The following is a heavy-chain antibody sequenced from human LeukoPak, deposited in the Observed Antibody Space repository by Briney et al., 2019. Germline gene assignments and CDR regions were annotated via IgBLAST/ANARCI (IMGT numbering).Heavy chain of an antibody. CDR3: ARLVGAAAEYYFDY. Sequence: PSETLSLTCAVYGGSFSGYYWSWIRQPPGKGLEWIGSIYYSGSTYYNPSLKSRVTISVDTSKNQFSLKLSSVTAADTAVYYCARLVGAAAEYYFDYWGQGTLVTVSS. V-gene: IGHV4-34*01. J-gene: IGHJ4*02. CDR1: GGSFSGYY. D-gene: IGHD6-13*01. CDR2: IYYSGST.